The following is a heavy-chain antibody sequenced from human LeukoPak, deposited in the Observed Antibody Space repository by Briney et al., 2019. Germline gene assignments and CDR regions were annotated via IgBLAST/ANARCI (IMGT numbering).Heavy chain of an antibody. V-gene: IGHV4-59*01. CDR1: GGSISSYY. Sequence: SETLSLTCTVSGGSISSYYWSWIRQPPGKGLEWIGYIYYSGSTNYNPSLKSRVTISVDTSKNQFSLKLSSVTAADTAVYYCARDSYVGAWDHWGQGTLVTVSS. CDR3: ARDSYVGAWDH. CDR2: IYYSGST. D-gene: IGHD1-26*01. J-gene: IGHJ4*02.